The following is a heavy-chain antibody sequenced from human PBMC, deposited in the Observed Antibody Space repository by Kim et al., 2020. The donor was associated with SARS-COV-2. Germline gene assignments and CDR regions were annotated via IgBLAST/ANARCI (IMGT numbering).Heavy chain of an antibody. J-gene: IGHJ4*02. CDR3: ASPKYSSGWLAYFDY. V-gene: IGHV1-3*01. Sequence: QKFQGRVTITRDTSASTAYMELSSLRSEDTAVYYCASPKYSSGWLAYFDYWGQGTLVTVSS. D-gene: IGHD6-19*01.